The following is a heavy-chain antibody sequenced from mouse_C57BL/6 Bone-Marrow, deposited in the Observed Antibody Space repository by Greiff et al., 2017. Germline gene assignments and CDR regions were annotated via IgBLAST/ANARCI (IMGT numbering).Heavy chain of an antibody. CDR2: IDPANGNT. J-gene: IGHJ4*01. CDR1: GFNIKNTY. Sequence: VQLKASLAELVRPGASVKLSCTASGFNIKNTYMHWVQQRPEQGLEWIGRIDPANGNTKYAPKFQGKATITADTSSNTAYLQLSSLTSEDTAIYYCARRGYGNPYAMDYWGQGTSVTVSS. D-gene: IGHD2-1*01. CDR3: ARRGYGNPYAMDY. V-gene: IGHV14-3*01.